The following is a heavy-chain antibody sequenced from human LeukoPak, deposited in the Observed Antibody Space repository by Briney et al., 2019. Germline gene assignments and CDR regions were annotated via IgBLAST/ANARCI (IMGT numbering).Heavy chain of an antibody. D-gene: IGHD3-3*01. CDR1: GFSVSNNY. CDR2: ISGGGTA. Sequence: PGGSLRLSCAGSGFSVSNNYMSWDRQAPGKGLEWVSGISGGGTAHYADSVMGRFTVSRDNSKNTLHLQMNSLRAEDTAVYYCARDDGRSGCAHWGQGTLVTVSS. V-gene: IGHV3-53*01. J-gene: IGHJ4*02. CDR3: ARDDGRSGCAH.